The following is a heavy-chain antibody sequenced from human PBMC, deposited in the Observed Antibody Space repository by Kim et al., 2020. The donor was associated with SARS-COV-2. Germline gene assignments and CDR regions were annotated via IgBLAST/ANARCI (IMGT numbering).Heavy chain of an antibody. V-gene: IGHV3-74*01. D-gene: IGHD3-3*01. CDR3: ARGKAGPYYDFWSGYGMDV. CDR1: GFTFSSYW. Sequence: GGSLRLSCAASGFTFSSYWMHWVRQAPGKGLVWVSRINSDGSSTSYADSVKGRFTISRDNAKNTLYLQMNSLRAEDTAVYYCARGKAGPYYDFWSGYGMDVWGQGTTVTVAS. CDR2: INSDGSST. J-gene: IGHJ6*02.